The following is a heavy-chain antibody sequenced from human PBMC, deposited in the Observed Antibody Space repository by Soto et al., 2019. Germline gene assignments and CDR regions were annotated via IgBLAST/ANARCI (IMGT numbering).Heavy chain of an antibody. CDR1: GGTFSSYA. Sequence: ASVKVSCKASGGTFSSYAISWVRQAPGQGLEWMGGIIPIFGTANYAQKFQGRVTITADESTSTAYMELSSVTAADTAVYYCAMIVQKDGSLLSNYYYGMDVWGQGTTVTVSS. J-gene: IGHJ6*02. D-gene: IGHD3-22*01. CDR2: IIPIFGTA. CDR3: AMIVQKDGSLLSNYYYGMDV. V-gene: IGHV1-69*13.